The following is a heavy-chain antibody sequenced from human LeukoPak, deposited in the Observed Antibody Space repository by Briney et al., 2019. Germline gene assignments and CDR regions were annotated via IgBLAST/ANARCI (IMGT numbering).Heavy chain of an antibody. J-gene: IGHJ6*03. CDR2: IGTSSTTI. Sequence: GGSLRLSCAASGFTFSSYTMNWVRQPPGKGLEWVSNIGTSSTTIYYADSVKGRFTISRDNAKNSLYLQMNSLRADDTAVYYCARFAAGGSYYYYMDVWGKGTTVTVAS. V-gene: IGHV3-48*01. D-gene: IGHD6-25*01. CDR3: ARFAAGGSYYYYMDV. CDR1: GFTFSSYT.